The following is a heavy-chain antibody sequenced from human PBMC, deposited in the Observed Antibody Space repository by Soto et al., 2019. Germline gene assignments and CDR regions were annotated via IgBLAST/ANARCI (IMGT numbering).Heavy chain of an antibody. CDR2: IKNDGSKQ. CDR3: ARCPWLYYSVGNHYDAYDI. CDR1: RFTFRTYG. Sequence: QEQLVESGGGVVESGRSLRLSCVASRFTFRTYGMHWVRQAPGKGLECVAAIKNDGSKQYYGDSVKGRFTISRDNSKNTLYLQMNSLRAEDTAIYYCARCPWLYYSVGNHYDAYDIWGQGTTVTVSS. V-gene: IGHV3-33*01. D-gene: IGHD2-15*01. J-gene: IGHJ3*02.